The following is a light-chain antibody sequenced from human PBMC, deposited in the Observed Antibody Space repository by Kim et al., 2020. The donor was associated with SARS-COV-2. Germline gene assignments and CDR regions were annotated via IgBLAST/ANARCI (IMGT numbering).Light chain of an antibody. CDR1: SRDVGSYNL. CDR2: EVS. Sequence: QSITISRTGTSRDVGSYNLVSWYRQYPGKAHKLMIYEVSKRPSGVSNRFSGSKSGNTASLTISGLQAEDKADYYCCSYAGSSTSVVFGGGTKLTVL. V-gene: IGLV2-23*02. CDR3: CSYAGSSTSVV. J-gene: IGLJ2*01.